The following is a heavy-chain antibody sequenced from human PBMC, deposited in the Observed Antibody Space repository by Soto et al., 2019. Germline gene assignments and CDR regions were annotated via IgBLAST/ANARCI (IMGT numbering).Heavy chain of an antibody. V-gene: IGHV4-34*01. CDR2: VNHSGST. CDR3: ARGMITFGGVRRYFDF. J-gene: IGHJ4*02. Sequence: WTWIRQPPGKGLEWIGEVNHSGSTNYHPSLKSRVTISIDTSKNQFSLNLTSVTAADTAVYYCARGMITFGGVRRYFDFWGQGALVTVSS. D-gene: IGHD3-16*01.